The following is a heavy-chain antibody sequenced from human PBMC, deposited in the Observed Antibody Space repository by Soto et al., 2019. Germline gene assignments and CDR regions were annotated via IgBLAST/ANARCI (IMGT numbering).Heavy chain of an antibody. J-gene: IGHJ3*02. D-gene: IGHD6-13*01. CDR1: GFTFDDYA. CDR3: AKGIAAFFDAFDI. CDR2: ISWISDTI. Sequence: EVQLVESGGGLVQPGRSLRLSCAASGFTFDDYAMHWVRQAPGKGLEWVSGISWISDTIAYAVSVKGRFTISRDNAKNSLYLQMDSLRAEDTALYYCAKGIAAFFDAFDIWGQGTMVTVSS. V-gene: IGHV3-9*01.